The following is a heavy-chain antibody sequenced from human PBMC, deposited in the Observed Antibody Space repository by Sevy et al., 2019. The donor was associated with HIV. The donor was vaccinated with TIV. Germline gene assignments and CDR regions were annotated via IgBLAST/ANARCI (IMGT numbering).Heavy chain of an antibody. D-gene: IGHD3-22*01. Sequence: GGSLRLSCAASGFTFSSYWMSWVRQAPGKGLEWVANIKQDGSEKYYVDSVKGRLTLSRDNAKNSLYRQLNSLGAEDTAVYYCARDMSASYYDSSGYYPPRLGAFDIWGQGTMVTVSS. CDR1: GFTFSSYW. CDR2: IKQDGSEK. J-gene: IGHJ3*02. CDR3: ARDMSASYYDSSGYYPPRLGAFDI. V-gene: IGHV3-7*03.